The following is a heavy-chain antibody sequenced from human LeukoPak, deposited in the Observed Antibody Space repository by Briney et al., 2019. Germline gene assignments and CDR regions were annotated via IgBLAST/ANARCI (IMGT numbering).Heavy chain of an antibody. CDR3: ARFEVNYEANRSYYYFDY. Sequence: PGESLKISCRVSGYPFDNYWIGWVRQVSGKGLEWMGIIYPDDSDIKYSPSFQGQVTFSVDKSINTAYLQWSRLKASDTAMYYCARFEVNYEANRSYYYFDYWGQGTLVTVSS. D-gene: IGHD3-10*01. V-gene: IGHV5-51*01. CDR2: IYPDDSDI. CDR1: GYPFDNYW. J-gene: IGHJ4*02.